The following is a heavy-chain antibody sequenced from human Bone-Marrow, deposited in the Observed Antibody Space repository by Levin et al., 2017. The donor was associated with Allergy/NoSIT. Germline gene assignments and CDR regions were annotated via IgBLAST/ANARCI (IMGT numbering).Heavy chain of an antibody. V-gene: IGHV4-39*07. D-gene: IGHD6-13*01. CDR3: ARAAVGGYTSSWYYFDN. CDR1: GDSINSRSYY. Sequence: SQTLSLTCNVSGDSINSRSYYWGWIRQPPGKGLEWIGSLYFSDTSYYNPSLRSRVTISVDSSKNQFSLRLSSVTAADTAMYYCARAAVGGYTSSWYYFDNWGQGTLVTVSS. CDR2: LYFSDTS. J-gene: IGHJ4*02.